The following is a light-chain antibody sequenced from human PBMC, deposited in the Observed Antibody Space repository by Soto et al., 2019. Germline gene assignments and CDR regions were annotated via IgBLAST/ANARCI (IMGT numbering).Light chain of an antibody. V-gene: IGKV3-11*01. CDR1: QSVRTY. Sequence: EIVLTQSPATLSLSPGERATLSCRASQSVRTYVAWYQQRRGQAPRLLIYDASTRATGIPARFNGRGFGTDFTLTISSLEPEDFAVYYCQQRSNWLTFGGGTKVEI. CDR2: DAS. CDR3: QQRSNWLT. J-gene: IGKJ4*01.